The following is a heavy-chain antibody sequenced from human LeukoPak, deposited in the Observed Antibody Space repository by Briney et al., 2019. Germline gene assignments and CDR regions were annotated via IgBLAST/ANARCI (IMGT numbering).Heavy chain of an antibody. CDR1: GGSISSYY. CDR2: IYYSGST. D-gene: IGHD6-13*01. CDR3: ARVGKRAAAARRYNWFDP. V-gene: IGHV4-59*01. J-gene: IGHJ5*02. Sequence: PSETLSLTCTVSGGSISSYYWSWIRQPPGEGLEWIGYIYYSGSTNYNPSLKSRVTISVDTSKNQFSLKLSSVTAADTAVYYCARVGKRAAAARRYNWFDPWGQGTLVTVSS.